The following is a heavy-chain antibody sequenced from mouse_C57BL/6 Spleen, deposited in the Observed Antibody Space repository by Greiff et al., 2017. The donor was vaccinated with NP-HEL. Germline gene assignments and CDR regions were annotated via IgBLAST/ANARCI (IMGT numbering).Heavy chain of an antibody. J-gene: IGHJ4*01. Sequence: EVQLVESGGGLVQPGGSMKLSCVASGFTFSNYWMNWVRQSPEKGLEWVAQIRLKSDNYATHYAESVKGRFTISRDDSKSSVYLQMNNLRAEDTGIYYCIGTTVVPYAMDYWGQGTSVTVSS. CDR3: IGTTVVPYAMDY. CDR2: IRLKSDNYAT. V-gene: IGHV6-3*01. D-gene: IGHD1-1*01. CDR1: GFTFSNYW.